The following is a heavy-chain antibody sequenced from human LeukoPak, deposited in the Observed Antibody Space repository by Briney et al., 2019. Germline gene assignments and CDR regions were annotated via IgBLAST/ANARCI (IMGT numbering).Heavy chain of an antibody. V-gene: IGHV3-48*02. Sequence: PGGSLRLSCAASGFTFSDSAMTWVRQAPGKGLEWVSYISRSTSTTHYADSVKGRFTISRDNAKNSLYLQMNSLRDEDTAVYYCARNVPIDYWGQGTLVTVSS. D-gene: IGHD3-10*02. CDR1: GFTFSDSA. CDR2: ISRSTSTT. J-gene: IGHJ4*02. CDR3: ARNVPIDY.